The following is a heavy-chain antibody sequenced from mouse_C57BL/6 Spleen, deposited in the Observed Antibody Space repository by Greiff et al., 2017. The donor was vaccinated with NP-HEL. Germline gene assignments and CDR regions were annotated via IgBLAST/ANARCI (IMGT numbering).Heavy chain of an antibody. CDR2: IYPGSGST. Sequence: VQLQQPGAELVKPGASVKMSCKASGYTFTSYWITWVKQRPGQGLEWIGDIYPGSGSTNYHEQFKSRATLTVDTSSSTAYMQRSSLTAVDSAVYYCARRLDGVDYWGQGTTLTVSS. CDR1: GYTFTSYW. V-gene: IGHV1-55*01. J-gene: IGHJ2*01. CDR3: ARRLDGVDY. D-gene: IGHD2-3*01.